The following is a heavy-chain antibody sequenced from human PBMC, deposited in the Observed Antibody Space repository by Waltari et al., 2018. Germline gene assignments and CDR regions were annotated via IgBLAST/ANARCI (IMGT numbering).Heavy chain of an antibody. CDR3: ARLSQYSSNWFDP. CDR1: GCSISSSSYY. D-gene: IGHD5-18*01. Sequence: QLQLQESGPGLVKPSETLSLTCTVSGCSISSSSYYWGWIRQPPGKGLEWIGSIYYSGSTYYNPSLKSRVTISVDTSKNQFSLKLSSVTAADTAVYYCARLSQYSSNWFDPWGQGTLVTVSS. CDR2: IYYSGST. J-gene: IGHJ5*02. V-gene: IGHV4-39*01.